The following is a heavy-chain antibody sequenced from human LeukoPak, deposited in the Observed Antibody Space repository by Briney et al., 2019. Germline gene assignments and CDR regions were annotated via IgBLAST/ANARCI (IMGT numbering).Heavy chain of an antibody. J-gene: IGHJ4*02. D-gene: IGHD5-18*01. CDR2: IYPGDSDT. V-gene: IGHV5-51*01. CDR1: GYSFTSYW. Sequence: GESLKISCKGSGYSFTSYWIGWVRQMPGKGLEWMGIIYPGDSDTRYSPSFQGQVTSSTDKSISTAYLQWSSLKASDTAMYYCARPATAMVPYYFDYWGQGTLVTVSS. CDR3: ARPATAMVPYYFDY.